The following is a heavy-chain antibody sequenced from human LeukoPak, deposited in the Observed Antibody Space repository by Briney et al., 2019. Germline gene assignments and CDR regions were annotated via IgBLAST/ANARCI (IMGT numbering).Heavy chain of an antibody. CDR2: IYYSGIT. Sequence: PGGSLRLSCAASGFTFSSYWMSWVRQAPGKGLEWIGSIYYSGITYRNPSLKSRVTISVDTSKNQFSLRLSSVTAADTAVYYCARHQEAMVRGVLYYMDVWGKGTTVTISS. CDR3: ARHQEAMVRGVLYYMDV. D-gene: IGHD3-10*01. CDR1: GFTFSSYW. J-gene: IGHJ6*03. V-gene: IGHV4-39*01.